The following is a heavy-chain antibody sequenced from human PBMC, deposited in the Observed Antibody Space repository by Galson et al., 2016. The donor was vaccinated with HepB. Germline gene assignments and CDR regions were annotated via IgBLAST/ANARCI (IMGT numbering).Heavy chain of an antibody. Sequence: SLRLSCAASGFIFNKYSMNWVRQAPGKGLEWLAYISGDGYTTYYADSVKSRFTISRDNVKNSLSLQINTLSAEDTALYYCARDYSNSWTPDHFDYWGRGTLVTVSS. V-gene: IGHV3-48*04. CDR2: ISGDGYTT. CDR1: GFIFNKYS. J-gene: IGHJ4*02. CDR3: ARDYSNSWTPDHFDY. D-gene: IGHD6-13*01.